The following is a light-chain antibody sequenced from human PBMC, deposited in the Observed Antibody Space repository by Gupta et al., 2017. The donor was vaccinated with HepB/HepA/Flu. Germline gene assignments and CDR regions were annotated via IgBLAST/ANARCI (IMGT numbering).Light chain of an antibody. CDR2: DAS. CDR1: QSVDSRY. J-gene: IGKJ4*01. CDR3: QLYGSSPLLS. Sequence: IVLTQSPGTLSLSPGERATLSCRASQSVDSRYLAWYQQKPGLAPRLLLYDASSRATGIPDRFSGSGSGTDFTLTIRRLEPEDFAVYYCQLYGSSPLLSFGGGTKLEIK. V-gene: IGKV3-20*01.